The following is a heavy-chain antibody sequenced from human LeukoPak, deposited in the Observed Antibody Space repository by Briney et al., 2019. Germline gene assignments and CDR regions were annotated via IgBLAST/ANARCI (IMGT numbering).Heavy chain of an antibody. CDR1: GFHLGDHA. J-gene: IGHJ4*02. CDR2: IRSRAYGGTT. V-gene: IGHV3-49*04. D-gene: IGHD4-17*01. Sequence: GGSLRLSCTGSGFHLGDHAMSWVRQAPGKGLEWVGFIRSRAYGGTTEYAASVKGRFTISRDDLKGIAYLQMNSLKTEDTAVYYCTTPTVTIEYWGQGTLVTVSS. CDR3: TTPTVTIEY.